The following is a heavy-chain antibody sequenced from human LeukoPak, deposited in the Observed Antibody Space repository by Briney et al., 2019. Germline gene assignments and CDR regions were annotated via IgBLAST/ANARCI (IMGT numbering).Heavy chain of an antibody. CDR1: GGSISSSSYY. Sequence: NPSETLSLTCTVSGGSISSSSYYWSWIRQPPGKGLEWIGEINHSGSTNYNPSLKSRVTISVDTSKNQFSLKLSSVTAADTAVYYCARGRVYELPVFDYWGQGTLVTVSS. J-gene: IGHJ4*02. V-gene: IGHV4-39*07. CDR2: INHSGST. CDR3: ARGRVYELPVFDY. D-gene: IGHD1-26*01.